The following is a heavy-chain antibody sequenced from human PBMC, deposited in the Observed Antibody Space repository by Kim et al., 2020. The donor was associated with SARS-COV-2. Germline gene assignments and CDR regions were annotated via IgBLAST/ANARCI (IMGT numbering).Heavy chain of an antibody. Sequence: GGTNYAPKFQGRVTMTRDTSISTAYMELSRLRSDDTAVYYCARGITSRDYWGQGTLVTVST. V-gene: IGHV1-2*02. J-gene: IGHJ4*02. D-gene: IGHD3-10*01. CDR2: GGT. CDR3: ARGITSRDY.